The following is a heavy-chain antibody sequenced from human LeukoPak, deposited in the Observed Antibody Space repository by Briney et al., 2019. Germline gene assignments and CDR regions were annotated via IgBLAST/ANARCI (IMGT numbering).Heavy chain of an antibody. CDR3: VRDWVYDGSGYWQKYFDT. Sequence: GGSLRLSCATSVFTLSTFWKHWARHAPGKGVVWVLRINHDGSRTNYVDSVNGRFTISRDNAKNTLYLQMNSLRAEDTAVYYCVRDWVYDGSGYWQKYFDTWGQGTLVTVSS. V-gene: IGHV3-74*01. D-gene: IGHD3-22*01. CDR1: VFTLSTFW. J-gene: IGHJ4*02. CDR2: INHDGSRT.